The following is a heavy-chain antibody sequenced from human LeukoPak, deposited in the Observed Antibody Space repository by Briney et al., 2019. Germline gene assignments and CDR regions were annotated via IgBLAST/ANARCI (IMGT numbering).Heavy chain of an antibody. V-gene: IGHV1-3*03. CDR3: ARAWYYYDSSGSFLDY. J-gene: IGHJ4*02. D-gene: IGHD3-22*01. Sequence: ASVKVSCKASGYTFTSYAMHWVRQAPGQRLEWMGWINAGNGNTKYSQEFQGRVTITRDTSASTAYMELSSLRSEDMAVYYCARAWYYYDSSGSFLDYWGQGTLVTVSS. CDR1: GYTFTSYA. CDR2: INAGNGNT.